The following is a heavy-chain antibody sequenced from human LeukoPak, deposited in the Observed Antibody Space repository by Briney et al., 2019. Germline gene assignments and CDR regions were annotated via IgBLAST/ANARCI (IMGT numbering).Heavy chain of an antibody. V-gene: IGHV3-30*04. CDR1: GFTFSSYA. J-gene: IGHJ3*02. CDR3: AGAYCGGDCYSVGDAFDI. D-gene: IGHD2-21*02. Sequence: PGRSLRLSCAASGFTFSSYAMHWVRQAPGKGLEWGAVISYDGSNKYYAESVKGRFTISRDNSKNTLYLQMNSLRAEDTAVYYCAGAYCGGDCYSVGDAFDIWGQGTMVTVSS. CDR2: ISYDGSNK.